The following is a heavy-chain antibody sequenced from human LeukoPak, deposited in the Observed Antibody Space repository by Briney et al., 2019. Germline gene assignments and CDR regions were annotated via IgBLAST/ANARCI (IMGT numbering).Heavy chain of an antibody. CDR1: AFTFSSYA. V-gene: IGHV3-30*04. J-gene: IGHJ4*02. CDR3: ARDGGGGYYDILTGYYSGERYYFDY. D-gene: IGHD3-9*01. Sequence: GGSLRLSCAASAFTFSSYAMHWVRQAPGKGLEWVAVISYDGSNKYYADSVKGRFTISRDNSKNTLYLQMNSLRAEDTAVYYCARDGGGGYYDILTGYYSGERYYFDYWGQGTLVTVSS. CDR2: ISYDGSNK.